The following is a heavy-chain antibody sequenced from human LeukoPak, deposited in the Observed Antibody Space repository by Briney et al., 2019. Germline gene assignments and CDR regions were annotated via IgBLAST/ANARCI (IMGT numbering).Heavy chain of an antibody. CDR3: ARGYGLDV. J-gene: IGHJ6*02. CDR2: IKKDGSEK. CDR1: GXSFSGDW. Sequence: GGSLRLSCAASGXSFSGDWMTWARQAPGKGLEWVANIKKDGSEKYYVDSVKGRFTISRDNAKNSLYLQMHSLRVEDTALYYCARGYGLDVWGQGTTVTVSS. V-gene: IGHV3-7*04.